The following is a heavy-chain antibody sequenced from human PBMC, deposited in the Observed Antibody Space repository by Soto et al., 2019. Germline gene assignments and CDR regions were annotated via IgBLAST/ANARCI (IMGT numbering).Heavy chain of an antibody. D-gene: IGHD1-26*01. V-gene: IGHV4-4*07. CDR2: IYTSGST. J-gene: IGHJ5*02. Sequence: QVQLQESGPGLVKPSETLSLTCTVSGGSISSYYWSWIRQPAGKGLEWIGRIYTSGSTNYNPSLKSRVTMSVDTSKNQFSLRLSSVTAADTAVYYCARGWGELHDPRFGWFDPWGQGTLVTVSS. CDR1: GGSISSYY. CDR3: ARGWGELHDPRFGWFDP.